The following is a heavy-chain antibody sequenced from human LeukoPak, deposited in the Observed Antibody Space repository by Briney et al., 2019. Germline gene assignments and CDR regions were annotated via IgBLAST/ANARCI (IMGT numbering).Heavy chain of an antibody. Sequence: PGGSLRLSCAASGFTFSSYAMHWVRQAPGKGLEWVAVISYDGSNKYYADSVKGRFTISRDNSKNTLYLQMNSLRAEDTAVYYCARDPGRDGYNYGYFDYWGQGTLVTVSS. CDR1: GFTFSSYA. CDR2: ISYDGSNK. V-gene: IGHV3-30*04. D-gene: IGHD5-24*01. CDR3: ARDPGRDGYNYGYFDY. J-gene: IGHJ4*02.